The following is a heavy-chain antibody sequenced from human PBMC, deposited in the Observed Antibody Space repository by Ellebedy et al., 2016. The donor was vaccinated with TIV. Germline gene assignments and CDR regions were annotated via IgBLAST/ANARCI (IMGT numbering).Heavy chain of an antibody. D-gene: IGHD4-17*01. J-gene: IGHJ6*02. CDR1: GYTFTSYD. Sequence: AASVKVSCKTSGYTFTSYDLNWVRQATGQGLEWMGWMNPNSGTTGYAQKFQDRITITRDTSINTAYMELSSLRSEDTAVYYCAAGTTIGSWYYGMDVWGQGTTVTVSS. CDR2: MNPNSGTT. V-gene: IGHV1-8*03. CDR3: AAGTTIGSWYYGMDV.